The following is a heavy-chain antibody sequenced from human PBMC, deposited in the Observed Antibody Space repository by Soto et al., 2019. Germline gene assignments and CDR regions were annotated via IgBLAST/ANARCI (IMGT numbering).Heavy chain of an antibody. J-gene: IGHJ6*02. CDR2: IYYSGST. CDR3: ARDSGRTSGGRHIIYYYYGMDV. CDR1: GCTISSCDYA. D-gene: IGHD2-8*02. Sequence: PSDTLSLTGPVSGCTISSCDYAWCWIRQPPGKRLEWIGSIYYSGSTYYNPSLKGRVTISVDTSKNQLSLKLSSVTAADTAVYYCARDSGRTSGGRHIIYYYYGMDVWGQGLTVTGYS. V-gene: IGHV4-30-4*02.